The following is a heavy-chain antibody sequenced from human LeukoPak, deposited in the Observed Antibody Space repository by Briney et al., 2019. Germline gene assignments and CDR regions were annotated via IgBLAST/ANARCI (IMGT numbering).Heavy chain of an antibody. D-gene: IGHD2-21*02. V-gene: IGHV3-21*01. CDR3: ARVMGYFCGGDCYAIDY. J-gene: IGHJ4*02. CDR1: GFTFSSYS. Sequence: PGGSLRLSCAASGFTFSSYSMNWVRQAPGKGLEWVSSISSSSSCIYYADSVKGRFTISRDNAKNSLYLQMNSLRAEDTAVYYCARVMGYFCGGDCYAIDYWGQGTLVTVSS. CDR2: ISSSSSCI.